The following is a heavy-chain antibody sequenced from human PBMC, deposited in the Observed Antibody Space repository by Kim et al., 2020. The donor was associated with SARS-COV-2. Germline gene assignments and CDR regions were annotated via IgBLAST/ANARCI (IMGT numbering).Heavy chain of an antibody. V-gene: IGHV3-66*02. CDR3: VRFNAPLVGPIREGGDRAFDI. CDR1: EFTVSNNF. D-gene: IGHD1-26*01. J-gene: IGHJ3*02. CDR2: IYSAGTT. Sequence: GGSLRLSCAASEFTVSNNFMSWVRQAPGKGLEWVSIIYSAGTTYYSDSVKGRFTISRDNSKNTLYLQMNSLRTEDTAVYYCVRFNAPLVGPIREGGDRAFDIWGQGTMVTVSS.